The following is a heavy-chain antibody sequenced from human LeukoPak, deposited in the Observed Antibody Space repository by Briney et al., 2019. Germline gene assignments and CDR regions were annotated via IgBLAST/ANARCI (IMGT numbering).Heavy chain of an antibody. V-gene: IGHV4-34*01. CDR1: GGSFSGYY. Sequence: SETLSLTCAVYGGSFSGYYWSWIRQPPGKGLEWIGGINHSGSTNYNPSLKSRVTISVDTSKNQFSLKLSSVTAADTAMYYCARVDFSGGYSYGFLYFDYWGQGTLVTVSS. CDR2: INHSGST. CDR3: ARVDFSGGYSYGFLYFDY. J-gene: IGHJ4*02. D-gene: IGHD5-18*01.